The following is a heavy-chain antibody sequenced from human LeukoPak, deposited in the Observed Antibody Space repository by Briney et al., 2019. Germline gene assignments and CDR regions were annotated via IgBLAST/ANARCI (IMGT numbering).Heavy chain of an antibody. J-gene: IGHJ6*02. D-gene: IGHD3-22*01. V-gene: IGHV3-23*01. Sequence: GGSLRLSCAASGFTFSSYAMSWVRQAPGKGLEWVSAISGSGGSTYYADSVKGRFTISRDNSKNTLYLQMNSLRAEDMAVYYCARAVSGFDYYYGMDVWGQGTTVTVSS. CDR1: GFTFSSYA. CDR3: ARAVSGFDYYYGMDV. CDR2: ISGSGGST.